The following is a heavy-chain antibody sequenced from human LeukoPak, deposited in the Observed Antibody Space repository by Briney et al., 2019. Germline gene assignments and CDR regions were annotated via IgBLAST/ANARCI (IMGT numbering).Heavy chain of an antibody. CDR2: ISYDGSKR. D-gene: IGHD1-26*01. Sequence: GRSLRLSCVASGFTFSNHGMHWVRQAPGKGLEWVALISYDGSKRYHADSVKGRFTISRDDSKNTLYLQMNSLTAEDTAVYYCAREYSGNYCFDYWGQGTLVTVSS. CDR3: AREYSGNYCFDY. CDR1: GFTFSNHG. J-gene: IGHJ4*02. V-gene: IGHV3-30*04.